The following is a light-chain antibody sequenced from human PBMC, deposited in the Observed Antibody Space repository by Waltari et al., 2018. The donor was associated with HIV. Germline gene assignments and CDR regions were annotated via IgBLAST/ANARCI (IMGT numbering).Light chain of an antibody. Sequence: EIVLTQSPGTLSLSPGERATLSCRANQSLSSSYLAWYQQKPGQAPRLLVYGASHRATDIPDRFSGSGSGTDFALTISRVEPEDFAVYYCQQYGSSPKTFGQGTKLEIK. J-gene: IGKJ2*01. V-gene: IGKV3-20*01. CDR3: QQYGSSPKT. CDR2: GAS. CDR1: QSLSSSY.